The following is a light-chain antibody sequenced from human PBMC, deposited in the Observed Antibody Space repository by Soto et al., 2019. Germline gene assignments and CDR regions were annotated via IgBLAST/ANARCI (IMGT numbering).Light chain of an antibody. CDR3: QQYGTSPRT. CDR1: LSVTSY. Sequence: ENVLTQSPGTLSLSPGERATLSCRASLSVTSYLAWYQKKPGQPPRLLIYGAYNRPTGTPDRFTGSGSGTDFTLTISRLQPEDFAVYYCQQYGTSPRTFGQGTKVDIK. J-gene: IGKJ2*01. V-gene: IGKV3-20*01. CDR2: GAY.